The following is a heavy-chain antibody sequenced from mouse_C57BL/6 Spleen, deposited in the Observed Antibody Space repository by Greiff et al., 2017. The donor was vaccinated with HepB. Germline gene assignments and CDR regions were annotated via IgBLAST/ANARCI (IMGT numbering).Heavy chain of an antibody. D-gene: IGHD1-1*01. Sequence: VQLQQSGAELVRPGASVKLSCKASGYTFTDYYINWVKQRPGQGLEWIARIYPGSGNTYYNEKFKGKATLTAEKSSSTAYMQLSSLTSENSAVYFGLITTVVAYYDFDYWGQGTTLTVSS. CDR2: IYPGSGNT. J-gene: IGHJ2*01. CDR1: GYTFTDYY. CDR3: LITTVVAYYDFDY. V-gene: IGHV1-76*01.